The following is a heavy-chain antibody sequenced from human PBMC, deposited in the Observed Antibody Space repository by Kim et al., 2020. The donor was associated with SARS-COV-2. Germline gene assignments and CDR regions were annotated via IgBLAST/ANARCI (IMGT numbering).Heavy chain of an antibody. V-gene: IGHV3-49*03. J-gene: IGHJ4*02. D-gene: IGHD3-10*01. Sequence: GGSLRLSCTASRFTFGDYTMSWFRQAPGKGLEWVGFIRSKAYSGTTECAASVRGRFTISRDDSKSIAYLQMNSLKTEDTAVYYCTRVFSDDGEIYFDYWGQGTLVTVSS. CDR3: TRVFSDDGEIYFDY. CDR2: IRSKAYSGTT. CDR1: RFTFGDYT.